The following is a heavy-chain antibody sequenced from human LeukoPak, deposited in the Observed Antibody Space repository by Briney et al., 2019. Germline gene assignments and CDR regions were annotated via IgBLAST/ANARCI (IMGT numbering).Heavy chain of an antibody. J-gene: IGHJ4*02. CDR1: GYGFFGYW. D-gene: IGHD1-7*01. V-gene: IGHV5-51*01. CDR2: TFPDNSES. Sequence: GESLKISCKGSGYGFFGYWIAWVRQAPGRGLEWMGITFPDNSESRYSPSFQGQVTISADESINTAYLQWSSLAASDTAMYYCARLGGTTFAHHSFDYWGQGTQVSVSS. CDR3: ARLGGTTFAHHSFDY.